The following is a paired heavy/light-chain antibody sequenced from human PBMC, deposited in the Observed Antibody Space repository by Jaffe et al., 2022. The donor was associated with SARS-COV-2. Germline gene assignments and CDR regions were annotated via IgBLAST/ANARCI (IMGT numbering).Heavy chain of an antibody. Sequence: QVQLVESGGGLVKPGGSLRLSCAASGFTFSDYYMSWIRQAPGKGLEWVSYISSSGTTIYYADSVKGRFTISRDNAKNSLYLQMSSLRVDDTAVYYCARSRWGGTGTDYWGQGILVTVSS. CDR3: ARSRWGGTGTDY. D-gene: IGHD3-10*01. CDR1: GFTFSDYY. CDR2: ISSSGTTI. V-gene: IGHV3-11*01. J-gene: IGHJ4*02.
Light chain of an antibody. CDR1: SSDVGGYNY. CDR3: SSYTDNNNLL. V-gene: IGLV2-8*01. Sequence: QSALTQPPSASGSPGQAVTISCTGTSSDVGGYNYVSWYQQHPGKAPKLMIFEVSKRPSGVPDRFSGSKSGNTASLTVSGLQAEDEADYYCSSYTDNNNLLFGGGTKLTVL. CDR2: EVS. J-gene: IGLJ2*01.